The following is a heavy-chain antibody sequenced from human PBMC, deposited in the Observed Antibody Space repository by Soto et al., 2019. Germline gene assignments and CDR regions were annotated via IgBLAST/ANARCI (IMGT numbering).Heavy chain of an antibody. Sequence: PGGSLRLACAGSGFTFRCFVMNWVRQAPGKGLEWVARISNDGSNEYYVDSVNGRFTISRDNSKNTLYLQMDSLRAEDTAVYYCAKGEVRGIIPSYFDYWGLGTLVTVSS. J-gene: IGHJ4*02. V-gene: IGHV3-30*18. CDR1: GFTFRCFV. CDR3: AKGEVRGIIPSYFDY. CDR2: ISNDGSNE. D-gene: IGHD3-10*01.